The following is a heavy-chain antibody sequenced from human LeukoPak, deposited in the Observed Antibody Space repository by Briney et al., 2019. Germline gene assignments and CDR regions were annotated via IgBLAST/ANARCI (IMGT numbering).Heavy chain of an antibody. CDR3: ARGGSFIVVVPAAMHY. J-gene: IGHJ4*02. D-gene: IGHD2-2*01. V-gene: IGHV1-2*02. CDR2: INPNSGAT. CDR1: GYTFTGYY. Sequence: GASVKVSCKASGYTFTGYYMHWVRQAPGQGLEWMGWINPNSGATNYAQKFQGRVTMTRDTSISTAYMELSRLGSDDTAVYYCARGGSFIVVVPAAMHYWGQGTLVTVSS.